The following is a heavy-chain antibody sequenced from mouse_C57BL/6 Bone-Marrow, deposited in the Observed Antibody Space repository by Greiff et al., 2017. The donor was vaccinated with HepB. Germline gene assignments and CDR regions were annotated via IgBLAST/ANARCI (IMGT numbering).Heavy chain of an antibody. CDR1: GYTFTSYW. CDR2: IYPGSGST. D-gene: IGHD2-3*01. J-gene: IGHJ3*01. V-gene: IGHV1-55*01. Sequence: QVQLQQPGAELVKPGALVKMSCKASGYTFTSYWITWVKQRPGQGLEWIGDIYPGSGSTNYNEKFKSKATLTVDTSTSTAYMQLSSLTSEDSAVYYCAIYDGYPGFAYWGQEALVTVSA. CDR3: AIYDGYPGFAY.